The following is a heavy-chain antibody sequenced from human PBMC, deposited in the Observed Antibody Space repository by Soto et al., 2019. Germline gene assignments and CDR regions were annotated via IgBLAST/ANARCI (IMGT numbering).Heavy chain of an antibody. Sequence: QVHLEQSGAEVKKPGASVKVSCKASGYTFTRSLMHWVRQAPGQSLEWMGWINIGTGYTKISQRFQGRVSYAGDTYASTAYMELSSMRSEDTAVYYFARRQNYGSGAYSDYWGQGTLVTISS. CDR3: ARRQNYGSGAYSDY. CDR2: INIGTGYT. V-gene: IGHV1-3*04. D-gene: IGHD3-10*01. CDR1: GYTFTRSL. J-gene: IGHJ4*02.